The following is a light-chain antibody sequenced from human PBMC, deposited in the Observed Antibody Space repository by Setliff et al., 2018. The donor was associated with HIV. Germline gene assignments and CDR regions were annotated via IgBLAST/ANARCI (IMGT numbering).Light chain of an antibody. J-gene: IGLJ1*01. V-gene: IGLV2-8*01. CDR1: SGDVGGYNY. CDR2: EVN. Sequence: QSALAQPPSASGSPGQSVTIPCTGTSGDVGGYNYVSWYQQHPGKAPKLMIYEVNQRPSGVPDRFSGSKSGDTASLTVSGLQAEDEADYFCSSYAGSNIYVFGTGTKVTVL. CDR3: SSYAGSNIYV.